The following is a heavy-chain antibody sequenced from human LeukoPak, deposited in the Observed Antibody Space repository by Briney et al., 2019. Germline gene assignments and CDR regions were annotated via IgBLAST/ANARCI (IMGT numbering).Heavy chain of an antibody. Sequence: GGSLRLSCAASGFTFSSYSMNWVRQAPGKGLEWVSYISSSSSTIYYADSVKGRFTISRDNAKNSLYLQMNSLRAEDTAVYYCARARIQLGFDYWGQRTLVTVSS. CDR1: GFTFSSYS. J-gene: IGHJ4*02. CDR2: ISSSSSTI. CDR3: ARARIQLGFDY. V-gene: IGHV3-48*01. D-gene: IGHD5-18*01.